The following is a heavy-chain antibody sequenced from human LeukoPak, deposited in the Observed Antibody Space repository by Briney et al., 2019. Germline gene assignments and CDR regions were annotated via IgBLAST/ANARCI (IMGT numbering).Heavy chain of an antibody. Sequence: SETLSLTCTVSGGSISSGGYYWSWIRQPPGKGLEWIGYIYHSGSTYYNPSLKSRVTISVDRSKNQFSLKLSSVTAADTAVYYCARGRSQQLVHRGHYLDYWGQGTLVTVSS. CDR3: ARGRSQQLVHRGHYLDY. CDR1: GGSISSGGYY. J-gene: IGHJ4*02. CDR2: IYHSGST. V-gene: IGHV4-30-2*01. D-gene: IGHD6-13*01.